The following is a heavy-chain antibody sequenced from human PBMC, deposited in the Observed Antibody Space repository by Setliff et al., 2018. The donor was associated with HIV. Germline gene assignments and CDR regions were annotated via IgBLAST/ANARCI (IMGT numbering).Heavy chain of an antibody. Sequence: RLRETLSLTCTVSGVSISNYYWSWIRQPPGKGLEWIGYMYYSGNTNYNPSLKSRVTISAATSKSQFSLKLNSLTTADTAVYYCARYRSGDSDISLDQWGHGALVTVSS. CDR2: MYYSGNT. V-gene: IGHV4-59*01. J-gene: IGHJ4*01. CDR1: GVSISNYY. CDR3: ARYRSGDSDISLDQ. D-gene: IGHD3-10*01.